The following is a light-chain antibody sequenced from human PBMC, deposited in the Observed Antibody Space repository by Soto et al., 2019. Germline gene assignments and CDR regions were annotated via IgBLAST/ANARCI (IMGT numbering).Light chain of an antibody. CDR3: QTWGTGIQV. J-gene: IGLJ3*02. Sequence: QPVLTQSPSASASLGASVNLTCTLSSGHTNYAIAWHQQRPEKGPRFLMKVNSDGSHNKGDGIPDRFSGSSSGAERFLTISRLQSEDEADYYCQTWGTGIQVFGGGTKLTVL. CDR2: VNSDGSH. V-gene: IGLV4-69*01. CDR1: SGHTNYA.